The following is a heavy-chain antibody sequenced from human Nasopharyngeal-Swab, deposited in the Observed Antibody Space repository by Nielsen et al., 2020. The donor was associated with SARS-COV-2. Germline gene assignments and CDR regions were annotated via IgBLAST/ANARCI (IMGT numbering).Heavy chain of an antibody. CDR3: TSLMITFGGVIANDAFDI. V-gene: IGHV3-73*01. D-gene: IGHD3-16*02. Sequence: VRQMPGKGLEWVGRIRSKANSYATAYAASVKGRFTISRDDSKNTAYLQMNGLKTEDTAVYYCTSLMITFGGVIANDAFDIWGQGTMVTVSS. CDR2: IRSKANSYAT. J-gene: IGHJ3*02.